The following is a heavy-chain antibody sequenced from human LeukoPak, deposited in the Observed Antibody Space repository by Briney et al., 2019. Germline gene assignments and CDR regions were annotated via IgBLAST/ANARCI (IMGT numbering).Heavy chain of an antibody. CDR1: GYSFSGYY. D-gene: IGHD2-21*01. V-gene: IGHV4-34*01. Sequence: SETLSLTCAVYGYSFSGYYWSWIRQPPGKGPEWLGEIHHSGSTNYNPSLKSRVTISVDTSKIQFSLKLTSVTAADTAVYYCARGGGDYWYFDLWGRGTLVTVSS. J-gene: IGHJ2*01. CDR2: IHHSGST. CDR3: ARGGGDYWYFDL.